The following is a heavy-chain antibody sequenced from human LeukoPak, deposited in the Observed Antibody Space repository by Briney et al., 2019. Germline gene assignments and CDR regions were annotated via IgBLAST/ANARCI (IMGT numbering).Heavy chain of an antibody. CDR2: ISVSGGDT. CDR1: GFTFSNYA. Sequence: PGGSLRLSCAASGFTFSNYAMSWVRQAPGKGLEWVSGISVSGGDTYYTDSVKGRFIISRDNSKNTLYLQVNSLRAEDTAVYYCATFQGASGSYVYWGQGTLVTVSS. J-gene: IGHJ4*02. CDR3: ATFQGASGSYVY. D-gene: IGHD3-10*01. V-gene: IGHV3-23*01.